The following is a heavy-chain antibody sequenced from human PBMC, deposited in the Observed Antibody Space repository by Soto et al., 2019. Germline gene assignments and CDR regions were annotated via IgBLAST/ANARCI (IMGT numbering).Heavy chain of an antibody. CDR1: GFTFSNYW. Sequence: EGQLEESGGGLVQPGGSLRLSCAASGFTFSNYWMHWVRQVSGKGLALVSYVNSDGSNTKYADSVKGRFTISRDNAKSMLCLQADSLRADDTAVYYCTRGRYCTDASCYNSRFDPWGQGTLVTVSS. J-gene: IGHJ5*02. CDR2: VNSDGSNT. CDR3: TRGRYCTDASCYNSRFDP. V-gene: IGHV3-74*01. D-gene: IGHD2-15*01.